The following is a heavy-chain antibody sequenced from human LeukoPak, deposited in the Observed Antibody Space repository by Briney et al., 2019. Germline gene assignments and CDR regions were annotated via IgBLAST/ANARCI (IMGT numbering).Heavy chain of an antibody. V-gene: IGHV4-34*01. J-gene: IGHJ4*02. CDR2: INHSGST. D-gene: IGHD3-10*01. CDR1: GGSFSGYY. Sequence: SETLSLTCAVYGGSFSGYYWSWIRQPPEKGLEWIGEINHSGSTNYNPSLKSRVTISVDTSKNQFSLKLSSVTAADTAVYYCARGRYYGSGSYPVDYWGQGTLVTVSS. CDR3: ARGRYYGSGSYPVDY.